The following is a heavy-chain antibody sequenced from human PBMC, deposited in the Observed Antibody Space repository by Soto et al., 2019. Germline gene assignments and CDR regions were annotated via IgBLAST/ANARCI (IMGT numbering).Heavy chain of an antibody. CDR3: ASSTTVTTLADY. V-gene: IGHV1-3*01. Sequence: ASVKVSCKASGYTFTSYAIHWVRQAPGQRLEWMGWINAGNGNTKYSQKFQGRVTITRDTSASTAYMELSSLRSEDTAVYYCASSTTVTTLADYWGQGTLVTVSS. D-gene: IGHD4-17*01. CDR2: INAGNGNT. CDR1: GYTFTSYA. J-gene: IGHJ4*02.